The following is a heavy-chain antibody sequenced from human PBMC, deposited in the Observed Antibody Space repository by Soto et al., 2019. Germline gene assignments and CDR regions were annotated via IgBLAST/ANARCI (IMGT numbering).Heavy chain of an antibody. V-gene: IGHV3-23*01. CDR3: AKDYDYGDYGGADY. J-gene: IGHJ4*02. CDR1: GFTFSSYA. CDR2: ISGSGGST. Sequence: GGSLRLSCAASGFTFSSYAVSWVRQAPGKGLEWVSAISGSGGSTYYADSVKGRFTISRDNSKNTLYLQMNSLRAEDTAVYYCAKDYDYGDYGGADYWGQGTLVTVSS. D-gene: IGHD4-17*01.